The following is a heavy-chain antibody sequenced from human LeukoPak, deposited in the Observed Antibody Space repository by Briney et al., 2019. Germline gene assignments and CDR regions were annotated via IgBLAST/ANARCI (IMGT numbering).Heavy chain of an antibody. Sequence: GGSPRLSCAASGFTFSSYAMSWVRQAPGKGLEWVSAISGSGGSTYYADSVKGRFTISRDNSKNTLYLQMNSLRAEDTAVYYCAKDLGYSSGWYPYNWFDPWGQGTLVTVSS. J-gene: IGHJ5*02. D-gene: IGHD6-19*01. CDR1: GFTFSSYA. CDR3: AKDLGYSSGWYPYNWFDP. CDR2: ISGSGGST. V-gene: IGHV3-23*01.